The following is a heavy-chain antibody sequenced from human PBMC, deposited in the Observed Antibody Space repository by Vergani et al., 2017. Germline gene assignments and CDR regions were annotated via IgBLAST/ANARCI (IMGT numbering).Heavy chain of an antibody. D-gene: IGHD3-10*02. V-gene: IGHV5-10-1*03. CDR2: IDPSDSYT. CDR3: ARHVSSSPRRYYYYGMDV. J-gene: IGHJ6*02. CDR1: GYSFTSYW. Sequence: EVQLVQSGAEVKKPGESLRISCKGSGYSFTSYWISWVRQMPGKGVEWMGRIDPSDSYTNYSPSFQGHVTISADKSISTAYLRWSSLKASDTAMYYCARHVSSSPRRYYYYGMDVWGQGTTVTVSS.